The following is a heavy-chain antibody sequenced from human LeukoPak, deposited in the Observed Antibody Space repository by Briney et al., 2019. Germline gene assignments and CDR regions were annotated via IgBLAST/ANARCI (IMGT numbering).Heavy chain of an antibody. V-gene: IGHV4-39*07. CDR3: ARAQPRGGELD. J-gene: IGHJ4*02. CDR2: IYYSGST. Sequence: SETLSLTCTVSGGSISSSSYYWGWIRQPPGKGLEWIGSIYYSGSTYYNPSLKSRVTISVDTSKNQFSLKLSSVTAADTAVYYCARAQPRGGELDWGQGTLVTVSS. CDR1: GGSISSSSYY. D-gene: IGHD3-16*01.